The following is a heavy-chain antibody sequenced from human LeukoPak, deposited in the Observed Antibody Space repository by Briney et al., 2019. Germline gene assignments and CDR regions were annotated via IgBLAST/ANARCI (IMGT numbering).Heavy chain of an antibody. V-gene: IGHV1-69*06. CDR2: IIPLSDTS. D-gene: IGHD5-18*01. Sequence: ASVKVSCKASGGTFSNYGITWVRQAPGQGLEWMGGIIPLSDTSNYAQKFQGRVTITADKSTSTAYMELSSLTFEDTALYYCAKTQLWFDYYYYYMDVWGKGTTVTVSS. J-gene: IGHJ6*03. CDR3: AKTQLWFDYYYYYMDV. CDR1: GGTFSNYG.